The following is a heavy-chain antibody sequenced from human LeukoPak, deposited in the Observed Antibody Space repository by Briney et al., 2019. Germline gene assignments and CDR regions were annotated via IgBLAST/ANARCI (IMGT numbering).Heavy chain of an antibody. Sequence: MPSETLSLTCTVSGGSISSYYWSWIRPPPGKGLEWIGYIYYSGSTNYNPSLKSRVTISVDTSKNQFSLKLSSVTAADTAVYYCARSQYVWGSYRLNWFDPWGQGTLVTVSS. CDR1: GGSISSYY. CDR2: IYYSGST. CDR3: ARSQYVWGSYRLNWFDP. D-gene: IGHD3-16*02. J-gene: IGHJ5*02. V-gene: IGHV4-59*08.